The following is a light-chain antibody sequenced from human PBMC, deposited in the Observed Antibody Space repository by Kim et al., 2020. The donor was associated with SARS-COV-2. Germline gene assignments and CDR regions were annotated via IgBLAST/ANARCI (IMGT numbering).Light chain of an antibody. CDR3: QAWDSRTVV. CDR2: QDS. J-gene: IGLJ2*01. V-gene: IGLV3-1*01. Sequence: SYELTQPPSVSVSPGQTASITCSGDKLGDKYACWYQQKPGQSPVLVIYQDSKRPSGIPERFSGSNSGNKATLTISGTQAMVEANYYCQAWDSRTVVFGGG. CDR1: KLGDKY.